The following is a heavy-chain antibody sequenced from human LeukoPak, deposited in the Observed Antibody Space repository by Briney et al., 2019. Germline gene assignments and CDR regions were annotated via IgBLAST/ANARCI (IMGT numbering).Heavy chain of an antibody. CDR3: ARVDGYNLNAIDY. J-gene: IGHJ4*02. CDR2: MNPNSGNT. V-gene: IGHV1-8*02. Sequence: ASVKVSCKASGGTFSSYAINWVRQATGQGLEWMGWMNPNSGNTGYAQKFQGRVTMTRNTSISTAYMELSSLRSEDTAVYYCARVDGYNLNAIDYWGQGTLVTVSS. CDR1: GGTFSSYA. D-gene: IGHD5-24*01.